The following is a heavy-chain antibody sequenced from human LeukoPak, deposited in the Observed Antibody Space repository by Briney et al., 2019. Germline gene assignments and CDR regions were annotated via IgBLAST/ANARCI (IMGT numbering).Heavy chain of an antibody. CDR2: IDSSNKYM. Sequence: GGSLGLSCAASEFTFSNYGMTWVRQAPGKGLEWVSSIDSSNKYMYYADSLKGRFTISRDNAQNSLYLQMNSLRAEDTAVYYCARVSYCSGGSCTYFDHWGQGTLVTVSS. V-gene: IGHV3-21*06. CDR1: EFTFSNYG. D-gene: IGHD2-15*01. CDR3: ARVSYCSGGSCTYFDH. J-gene: IGHJ4*02.